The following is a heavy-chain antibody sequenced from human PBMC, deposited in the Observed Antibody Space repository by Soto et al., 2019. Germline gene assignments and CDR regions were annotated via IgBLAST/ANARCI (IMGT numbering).Heavy chain of an antibody. CDR1: GYSFTSYW. V-gene: IGHV5-51*01. D-gene: IGHD6-6*01. J-gene: IGHJ1*01. CDR3: ARLHSSLPQASRAEYFQD. CDR2: IYPGDSDT. Sequence: GESLKISCKGSGYSFTSYWIGWVRQMPGKGLEWMGIIYPGDSDTRYSPSFQGQVTISADKSISTAYLQWSSLKASDTAMYYCARLHSSLPQASRAEYFQDWGQGTLVTVSS.